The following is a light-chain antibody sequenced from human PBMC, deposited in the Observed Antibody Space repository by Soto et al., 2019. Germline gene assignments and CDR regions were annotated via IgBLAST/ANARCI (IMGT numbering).Light chain of an antibody. CDR1: QDIRGD. CDR3: LQHNSSPLT. Sequence: DIQMTQSPSSLSASVGDRVTITCRASQDIRGDLAWYQQRPGRAPKRLIYAASSLQSGVPQRFSGGGAGTDCALTISRLQPEGWATYYFLQHNSSPLTFGGGTKVEI. CDR2: AAS. J-gene: IGKJ4*01. V-gene: IGKV1-17*01.